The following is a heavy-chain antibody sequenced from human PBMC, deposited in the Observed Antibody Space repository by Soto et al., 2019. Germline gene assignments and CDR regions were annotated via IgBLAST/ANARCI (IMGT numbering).Heavy chain of an antibody. J-gene: IGHJ4*02. D-gene: IGHD2-15*01. CDR1: GGTFSSYA. CDR2: IIPIFGTA. Sequence: SVKVSCKASGGTFSSYATSWVRQAPGQGLEWMGGIIPIFGTANYAQKFQGRVTITADESTSTAYMELSSLRSEDTAVYYCLGYCSGGSCSNFDYWGPGTLVTVLL. CDR3: LGYCSGGSCSNFDY. V-gene: IGHV1-69*13.